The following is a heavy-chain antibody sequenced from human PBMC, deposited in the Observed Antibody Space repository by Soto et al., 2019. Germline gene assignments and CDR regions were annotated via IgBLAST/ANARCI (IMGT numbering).Heavy chain of an antibody. CDR3: ARDLVTYYDFWSGYYGGMDV. D-gene: IGHD3-3*01. CDR1: GFTFSSYS. V-gene: IGHV3-48*02. CDR2: ISSSSSTI. J-gene: IGHJ6*02. Sequence: GGSLRLSCAASGFTFSSYSMNWVRQAPGKGLEWVSYISSSSSTIYYADSVRGRFTISRDNAKNSLYLQMNSLRDEDTAVYYCARDLVTYYDFWSGYYGGMDVWGQGTTVTVSS.